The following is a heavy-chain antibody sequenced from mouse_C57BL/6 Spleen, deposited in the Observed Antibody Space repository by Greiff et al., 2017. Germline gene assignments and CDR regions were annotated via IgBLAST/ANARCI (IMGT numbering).Heavy chain of an antibody. J-gene: IGHJ2*01. CDR1: GYAFSSSW. D-gene: IGHD2-2*01. Sequence: SGPELVKPGASVKISCKASGYAFSSSWMNWVKQRPGKGLEWIGRIYPGDGDTNYNGKFKGKATLTADKSSSTAYMQLSSLTSEDSAVYFCARGGLPHYFDYWGQGTTLTVSS. CDR3: ARGGLPHYFDY. V-gene: IGHV1-82*01. CDR2: IYPGDGDT.